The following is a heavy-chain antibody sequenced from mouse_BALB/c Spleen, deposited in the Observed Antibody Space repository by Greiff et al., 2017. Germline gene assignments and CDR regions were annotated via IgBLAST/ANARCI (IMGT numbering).Heavy chain of an antibody. D-gene: IGHD4-1*01. CDR2: ISSGGST. CDR1: GFTFSSYA. V-gene: IGHV5-6-5*01. Sequence: EVKLVESGGGLVKPGGSLKLSCAASGFTFSSYAMSWVRQTPEKRLEWVASISSGGSTYYPDSVKGRFTISRDNARNILYLQMSSLRSEDTAMYYCASLKLGLYAMDYWGQGTSVTVSS. J-gene: IGHJ4*01. CDR3: ASLKLGLYAMDY.